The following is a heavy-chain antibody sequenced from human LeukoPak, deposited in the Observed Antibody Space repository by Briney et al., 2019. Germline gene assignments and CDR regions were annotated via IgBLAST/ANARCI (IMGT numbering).Heavy chain of an antibody. CDR1: GFTFSNTW. Sequence: GGSLRLSCAASGFTFSNTWMAWVRQAPGKGLDWVANINQDGGTRQYADSVRGRFTISRDNAKNSLYLEMNSLRAEDTGLYHCARDMKGNLDYWGQGTLVIGSS. D-gene: IGHD3-16*01. CDR3: ARDMKGNLDY. J-gene: IGHJ4*02. V-gene: IGHV3-7*01. CDR2: INQDGGTR.